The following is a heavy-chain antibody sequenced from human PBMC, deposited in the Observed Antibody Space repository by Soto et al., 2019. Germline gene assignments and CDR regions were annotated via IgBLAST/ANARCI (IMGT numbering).Heavy chain of an antibody. J-gene: IGHJ5*02. D-gene: IGHD3-10*01. CDR2: ISSISTTI. Sequence: EVQLVESGGGLVQPGGSLRLSCAASGFTFRSYSMNWVRRAPGKGLEWLSYISSISTTIYYADSVKGRFTISRDNAKHSLYLQMNSLGDEDAAVYYCARVSGSYSTSNDHWGQGTLVTVSS. CDR3: ARVSGSYSTSNDH. CDR1: GFTFRSYS. V-gene: IGHV3-48*02.